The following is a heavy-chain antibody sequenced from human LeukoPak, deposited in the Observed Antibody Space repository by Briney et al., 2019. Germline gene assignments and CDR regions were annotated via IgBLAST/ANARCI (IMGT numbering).Heavy chain of an antibody. J-gene: IGHJ4*02. CDR2: IYSGGTT. D-gene: IGHD5-18*01. V-gene: IGHV3-53*01. Sequence: GSLRLSCAASGFTVSSNYMSWVRQAPGKGLEWVSLIYSGGTTYYADSVKGRFTISRDNSKNTLYLQMNSLRAEDTAVYYCAKAGYSYGPFDYWGQGTLVTVSS. CDR3: AKAGYSYGPFDY. CDR1: GFTVSSNY.